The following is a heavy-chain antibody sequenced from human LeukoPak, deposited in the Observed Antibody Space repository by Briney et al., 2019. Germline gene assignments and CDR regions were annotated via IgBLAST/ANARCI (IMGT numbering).Heavy chain of an antibody. V-gene: IGHV3-49*04. J-gene: IGHJ4*02. Sequence: GGSLRLSCTASGFTFGDYAMSWVRQAPGKGLEWVGFIRSKAYGGTTEYAASVEGRFTISRDDSKSIAYLQMNNLKTEDTAVYYCSTAGFDYWGQGTLVTVSS. CDR1: GFTFGDYA. CDR2: IRSKAYGGTT. CDR3: STAGFDY. D-gene: IGHD3-10*01.